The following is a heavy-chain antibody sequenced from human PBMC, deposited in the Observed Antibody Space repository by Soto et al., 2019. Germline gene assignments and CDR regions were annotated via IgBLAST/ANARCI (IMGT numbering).Heavy chain of an antibody. CDR2: IIPILGIA. J-gene: IGHJ6*03. V-gene: IGHV1-69*08. D-gene: IGHD3-3*01. CDR1: GGTFSSYT. Sequence: QVQLVQSGAEVKKPGSSVKVSCKASGGTFSSYTISWVRQAPGQGLEWMGRIIPILGIANYAQKFQGRVTITADNSTSTAYMELSSLRSEDTAVYYCEREDRRSVFARPNYYYYYMDVWGKGTTVTVSS. CDR3: EREDRRSVFARPNYYYYYMDV.